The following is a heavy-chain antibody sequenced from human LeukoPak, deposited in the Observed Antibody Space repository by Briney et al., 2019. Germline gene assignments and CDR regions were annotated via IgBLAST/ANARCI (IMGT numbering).Heavy chain of an antibody. CDR1: GFTFKNSW. J-gene: IGHJ4*02. V-gene: IGHV3-7*03. Sequence: GGSLRLSCAASGFTFKNSWMSWVRQAPGKGLEWVANINQDGSEKYYVDSVKGRFTISRDNSKNTLYLQMNSLRAEDTAVYYCAKGPFNTYYYDSSGYPGYFDYWGQGTLVTVSS. CDR3: AKGPFNTYYYDSSGYPGYFDY. D-gene: IGHD3-22*01. CDR2: INQDGSEK.